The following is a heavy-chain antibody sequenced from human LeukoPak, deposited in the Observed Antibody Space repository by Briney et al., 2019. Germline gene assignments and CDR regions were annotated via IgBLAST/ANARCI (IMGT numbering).Heavy chain of an antibody. CDR2: FNHSGST. Sequence: KPSETLSLTCAVYGGSFSGYYWSWIRQPPGKGLEWIGEFNHSGSTNYNPSLKSRVTISVDTSKNQFSLKLSSVTAADTAVYYCARRTYGIVVVPAASRKIFWWFDPWGQGTLVTVSS. CDR3: ARRTYGIVVVPAASRKIFWWFDP. CDR1: GGSFSGYY. D-gene: IGHD2-2*01. J-gene: IGHJ5*02. V-gene: IGHV4-34*01.